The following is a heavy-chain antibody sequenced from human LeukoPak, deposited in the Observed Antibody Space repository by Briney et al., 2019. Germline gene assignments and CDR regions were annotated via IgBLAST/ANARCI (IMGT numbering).Heavy chain of an antibody. V-gene: IGHV4-34*01. Sequence: SETLSLTCAVYGGSFSGYYWSWIRQPPGKGLEWIGEINDSGSTNYNPSLKSRVTISVDTSKNQFSLKLSSVTAADTAVYYCARGGYGGMYYYYYMDVWGKGTTVTVSS. CDR1: GGSFSGYY. CDR3: ARGGYGGMYYYYYMDV. J-gene: IGHJ6*03. D-gene: IGHD4-23*01. CDR2: INDSGST.